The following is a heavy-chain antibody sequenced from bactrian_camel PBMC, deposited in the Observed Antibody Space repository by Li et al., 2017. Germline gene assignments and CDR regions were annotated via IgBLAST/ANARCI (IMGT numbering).Heavy chain of an antibody. J-gene: IGHJ4*01. CDR3: APDPRGSAY. CDR2: ISPDGST. CDR1: GYTNSRFC. Sequence: HVQLVESGGGSVQPGGSLKLSCEASGYTNSRFCMAWYREGPGYGCQLVSRISPDGSTDYADSVKGRFTIDQDNTKSTLYLQMNPLTPEDTALYYCAPDPRGSAYRGQGTQVTVS. D-gene: IGHD3*01. V-gene: IGHV3S9*01.